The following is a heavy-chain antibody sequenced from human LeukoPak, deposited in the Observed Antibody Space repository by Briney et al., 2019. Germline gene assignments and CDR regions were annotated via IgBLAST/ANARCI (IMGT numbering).Heavy chain of an antibody. D-gene: IGHD2-21*02. J-gene: IGHJ3*02. V-gene: IGHV3-11*04. CDR1: GFTFSDYY. Sequence: GGSLRLSCAASGFTFSDYYMSWIRQAPGKGLEWVSYISSSGSTIYYADSVKGRFTISRDNAKNSLYLQMNSLRAEDTAVYYCARGFTHPTYHCGGDCPTIGAFDIWGQGTMVTVSS. CDR2: ISSSGSTI. CDR3: ARGFTHPTYHCGGDCPTIGAFDI.